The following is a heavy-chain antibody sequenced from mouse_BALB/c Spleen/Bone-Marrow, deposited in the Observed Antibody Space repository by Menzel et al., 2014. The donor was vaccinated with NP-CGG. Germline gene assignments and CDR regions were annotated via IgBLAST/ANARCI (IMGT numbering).Heavy chain of an antibody. J-gene: IGHJ3*01. V-gene: IGHV1S81*02. Sequence: QVQLQQPGAELVKPGASVKLSCKASGYTFTSYWMHWVKQRPGQGLEWIGEINPSNGRTNYNEKFKSKATLTVDKSSSTAYMQLSSLTSEDSAVYYCARDDSYDAGFAWFVYWGQGTLVTVSA. CDR3: ARDDSYDAGFAWFVY. D-gene: IGHD2-12*01. CDR1: GYTFTSYW. CDR2: INPSNGRT.